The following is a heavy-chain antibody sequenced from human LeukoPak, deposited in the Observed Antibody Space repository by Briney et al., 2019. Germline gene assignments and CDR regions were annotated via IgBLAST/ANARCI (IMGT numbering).Heavy chain of an antibody. D-gene: IGHD2-2*02. J-gene: IGHJ5*02. CDR2: IYYSGST. CDR1: GGSISSSSYY. V-gene: IGHV4-39*01. Sequence: PSETLSLTCTVSGGSISSSSYYWGWIRQPPGKGLEWIGSIYYSGSTYYNPSLKSRVTISVDTSKNQFSLKLSSVTAADTAVYYCASVRSLVPAAIYRGGWFDPWGQGTLVTVSS. CDR3: ASVRSLVPAAIYRGGWFDP.